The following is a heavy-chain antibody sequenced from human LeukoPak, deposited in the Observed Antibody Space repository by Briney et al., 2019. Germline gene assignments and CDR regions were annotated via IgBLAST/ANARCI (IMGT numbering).Heavy chain of an antibody. Sequence: SVKVSCKASGGTFSSYAISWVRQAPGQGLEWMGGINPIFGTANYAQKFQGRVTITTDESTSTAYMELSSLRSEDTAVYYCARTPLGLRHFDYWGQGTLVTVSS. CDR3: ARTPLGLRHFDY. CDR2: INPIFGTA. V-gene: IGHV1-69*05. CDR1: GGTFSSYA. J-gene: IGHJ4*02. D-gene: IGHD1-7*01.